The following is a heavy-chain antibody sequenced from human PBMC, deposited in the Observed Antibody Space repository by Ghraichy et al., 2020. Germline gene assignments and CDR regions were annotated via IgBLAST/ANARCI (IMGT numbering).Heavy chain of an antibody. D-gene: IGHD5-12*01. CDR1: GGSISTYY. Sequence: SETLSLTYTVSGGSISTYYWSWIRQSPGKGLEWIGYIYHSGITNYNPSLKSRVTISVDTSKNQFSLNLSSVTAADTAVYYCARAAGWLRTNWYFDLLGRGSLVTVSS. J-gene: IGHJ2*01. V-gene: IGHV4-59*01. CDR3: ARAAGWLRTNWYFDL. CDR2: IYHSGIT.